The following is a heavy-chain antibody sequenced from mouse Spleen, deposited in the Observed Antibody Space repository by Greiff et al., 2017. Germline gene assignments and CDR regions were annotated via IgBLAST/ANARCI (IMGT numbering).Heavy chain of an antibody. J-gene: IGHJ4*01. CDR1: GYAFSSYW. V-gene: IGHV1-80*01. D-gene: IGHD3-1*01. CDR3: ARSGGRRDAMDY. CDR2: IYPGDGDT. Sequence: VQLQQSGAELVKPGASVKISCKASGYAFSSYWMNWVKQRPGKGLEWIGQIYPGDGDTNYNGKFKGKATLTADKSSSTAYMQLSSLTSEDSAVYFCARSGGRRDAMDYWGQGTSVTVSS.